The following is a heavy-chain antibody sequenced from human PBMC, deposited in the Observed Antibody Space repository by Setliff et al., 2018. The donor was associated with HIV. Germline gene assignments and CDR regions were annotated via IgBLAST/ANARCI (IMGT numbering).Heavy chain of an antibody. CDR2: IYYSGST. Sequence: PSETLSLTCTVSGGSISSGGYYWSWIRQHPGKGLEWIGYIYYSGSTYYNPSLKSRVTISVDKSKNQFSLKVTSVTAADTAVYYCASGDNFWSGSYYWGQGTLVTVSS. CDR3: ASGDNFWSGSYY. J-gene: IGHJ4*02. CDR1: GGSISSGGYY. V-gene: IGHV4-31*03. D-gene: IGHD3-3*01.